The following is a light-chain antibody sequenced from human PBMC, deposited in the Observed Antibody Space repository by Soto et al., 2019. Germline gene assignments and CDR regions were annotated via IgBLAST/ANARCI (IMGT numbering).Light chain of an antibody. CDR1: HDVSRN. J-gene: IGKJ4*01. CDR3: QHYNSMLS. V-gene: IGKV1-33*01. CDR2: DAS. Sequence: DLQMTQSPSSLSASVGDRVTIACQSSHDVSRNLNWFQQKPGEAPKLLIYDASNLERGVPSRFSASGSGTDFTFTISGLQPEDVATYYCQHYNSMLSFGGGTEIELK.